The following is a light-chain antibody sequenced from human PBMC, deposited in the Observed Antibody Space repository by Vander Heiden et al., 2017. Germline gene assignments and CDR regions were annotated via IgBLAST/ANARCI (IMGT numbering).Light chain of an antibody. CDR3: QQFKAYPIT. CDR1: QDINRF. CDR2: AAS. V-gene: IGKV1-9*01. J-gene: IGKJ5*01. Sequence: IQLTQSPSFLSASVGATVSISCRASQDINRFLAWYQQQPGKAPKVLIHAASTVDRGVPSRFSGRGSGTEFTLTISSLHPEDFATYYCQQFKAYPITFGHGTRLEIK.